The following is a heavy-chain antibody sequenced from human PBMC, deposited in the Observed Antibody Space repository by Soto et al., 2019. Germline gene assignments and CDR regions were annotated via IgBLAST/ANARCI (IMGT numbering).Heavy chain of an antibody. Sequence: EVQLVESGGGLVQPGGSLRLSCAASGFTFSSYEMNWVRQAPGKGLEWVSYISSSGNTIYYADSVKGRFTLSRDNAKKSLYLQMNSLRAEDXALXYXXRXXNDXFDPWGQGTLVTVSS. D-gene: IGHD1-1*01. J-gene: IGHJ5*02. CDR2: ISSSGNTI. CDR3: XRXXNDXFDP. V-gene: IGHV3-48*03. CDR1: GFTFSSYE.